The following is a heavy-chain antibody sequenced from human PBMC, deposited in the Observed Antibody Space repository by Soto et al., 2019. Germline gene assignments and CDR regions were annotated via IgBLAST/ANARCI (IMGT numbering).Heavy chain of an antibody. CDR2: IYWNDDK. Sequence: QITLKESGPTLVKPTQTLTLTCTFSGFSLSTSGVGVGWIRQPPGKALEWLALIYWNDDKRYSPSLKSRLTITKDTSKNQVVLTMTNMDPVDTATFYCAHRQRYDRPYQLLFIGIGMDVWGQGTTVTVSS. CDR1: GFSLSTSGVG. V-gene: IGHV2-5*01. J-gene: IGHJ6*02. D-gene: IGHD2-2*01. CDR3: AHRQRYDRPYQLLFIGIGMDV.